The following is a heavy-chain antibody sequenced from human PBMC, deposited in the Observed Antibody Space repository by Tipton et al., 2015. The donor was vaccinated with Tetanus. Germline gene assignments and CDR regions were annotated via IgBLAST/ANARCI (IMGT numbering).Heavy chain of an antibody. D-gene: IGHD2-21*02. V-gene: IGHV3-53*01. CDR2: IYSGGST. J-gene: IGHJ2*01. Sequence: GSLRLSCAASGFTVSSNYMSWVRQAPGKGLEWVSVIYSGGSTYYADSVKGRFTISRDNSMNTLYLQMNSLRAEDTAVYYCARERDLGGGDCFDLWGRGTLVTVSS. CDR3: ARERDLGGGDCFDL. CDR1: GFTVSSNY.